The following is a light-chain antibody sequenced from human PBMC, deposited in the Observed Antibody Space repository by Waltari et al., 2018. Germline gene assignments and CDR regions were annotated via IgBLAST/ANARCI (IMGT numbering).Light chain of an antibody. V-gene: IGLV6-57*02. J-gene: IGLJ3*02. Sequence: NFMLTQPRSVSESPGKTVTLSCTASSGILASNYVPWYQQRPGNAPTTVIYQDNQRPSGVPDRFSGSIDSSSNSASLTISGLKTEDEADYYCQSYDTDNHGVFGGGTRLTVL. CDR3: QSYDTDNHGV. CDR1: SGILASNY. CDR2: QDN.